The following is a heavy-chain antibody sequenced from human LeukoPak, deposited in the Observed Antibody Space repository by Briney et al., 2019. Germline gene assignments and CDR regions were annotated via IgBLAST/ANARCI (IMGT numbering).Heavy chain of an antibody. CDR3: ARGPDSSGYYYFDY. V-gene: IGHV4-30-4*01. J-gene: IGHJ4*02. CDR2: IYHSGST. CDR1: GGSISSGDYY. D-gene: IGHD3-22*01. Sequence: SETLSLTCTVPGGSISSGDYYWSWIRQPPGTGLEWIGYIYHSGSTHFNPSLKSRVTISVDTSKNQFSLKLSSVTAADTAVYFCARGPDSSGYYYFDYWGQGTLVTVSS.